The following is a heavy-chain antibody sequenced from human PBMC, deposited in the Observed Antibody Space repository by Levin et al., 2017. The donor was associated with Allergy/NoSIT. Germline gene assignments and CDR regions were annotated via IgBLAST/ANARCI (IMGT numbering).Heavy chain of an antibody. Sequence: SVKVSCKASGGTFSSYAISWVRQAPGQGLEWMGGIIPIFGTPNYAQKFQGRVTITADKSTSTAYMELSSLRSEDTAVYYCARPTYWKPGGYGMDVWGQGTTVTVSS. CDR1: GGTFSSYA. CDR2: IIPIFGTP. J-gene: IGHJ6*02. CDR3: ARPTYWKPGGYGMDV. D-gene: IGHD1-1*01. V-gene: IGHV1-69*06.